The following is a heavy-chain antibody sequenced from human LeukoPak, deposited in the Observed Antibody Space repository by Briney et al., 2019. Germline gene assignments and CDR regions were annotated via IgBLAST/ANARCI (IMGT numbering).Heavy chain of an antibody. CDR3: ARGERVWSGYYISYYYGMDV. V-gene: IGHV3-7*04. D-gene: IGHD3-3*01. CDR1: GFTFSSYW. J-gene: IGHJ6*02. Sequence: GGSLRLSCAASGFTFSSYWMSWVRQAPGKGLEWVANIKQDGSEKYYVDSEKGRFTISRDNAKNSLYLQMNSLRAEDTAVYYCARGERVWSGYYISYYYGMDVWGQGTTVTVSS. CDR2: IKQDGSEK.